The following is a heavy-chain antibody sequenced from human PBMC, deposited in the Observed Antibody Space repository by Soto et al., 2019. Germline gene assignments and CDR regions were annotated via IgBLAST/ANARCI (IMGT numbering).Heavy chain of an antibody. J-gene: IGHJ4*02. V-gene: IGHV3-11*01. CDR3: ARDLGYYDSSGYLDY. Sequence: GGSLRLSCAVSGFTFSDYYMSWIRQAPGKGLEWVSYISSSGDIIYYADSMKGRFTISRDNAKNSLYLQMNNLRAEDTAVYYCARDLGYYDSSGYLDYWGQGTLVTVSS. D-gene: IGHD3-22*01. CDR1: GFTFSDYY. CDR2: ISSSGDII.